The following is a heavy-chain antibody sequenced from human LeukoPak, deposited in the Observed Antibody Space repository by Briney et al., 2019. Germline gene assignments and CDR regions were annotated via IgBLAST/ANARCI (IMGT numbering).Heavy chain of an antibody. D-gene: IGHD3-10*01. CDR3: ARGILLWFGEMDDAFDI. V-gene: IGHV4-59*01. J-gene: IGHJ3*02. Sequence: SETLSLTCTVSGGSISSYYWSWIRQPPGKGLEWIGYIYYSGSTNYNPSLKSRVTISVDTSKNQFSLKLNSVTAADTAVYYCARGILLWFGEMDDAFDIWGQGTMVTVSS. CDR2: IYYSGST. CDR1: GGSISSYY.